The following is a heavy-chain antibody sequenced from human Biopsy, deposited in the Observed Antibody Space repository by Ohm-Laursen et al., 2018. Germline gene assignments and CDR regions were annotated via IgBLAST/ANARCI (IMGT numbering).Heavy chain of an antibody. J-gene: IGHJ5*02. CDR2: VHHDGRA. CDR3: ARFIVPSLHCSNGVCPIRWFDP. CDR1: GGTYSGYY. Sequence: SDTLSLTCAVYGGTYSGYYWSWIRQPPGKGLEWIGEVHHDGRANYNPSLKSRVTISRDMSKKQFSLKLSGVTAADTAVHYCARFIVPSLHCSNGVCPIRWFDPWGQGTLVTVFS. D-gene: IGHD2-2*01. V-gene: IGHV4-34*01.